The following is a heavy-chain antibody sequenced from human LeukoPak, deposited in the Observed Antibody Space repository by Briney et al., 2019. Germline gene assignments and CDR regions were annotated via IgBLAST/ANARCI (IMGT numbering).Heavy chain of an antibody. D-gene: IGHD3-10*01. V-gene: IGHV4-34*01. J-gene: IGHJ4*02. CDR1: GGSISSYY. CDR2: INHSGST. Sequence: SETLSLTCTVSGGSISSYYCNWIRQPPGKGLEWIGEINHSGSTNYNPSLKSRVTISVDTSKNQFSLKLSSVTAADTAVYYCARSGLLAYGSGSYYNDYWGQGTLVTVSS. CDR3: ARSGLLAYGSGSYYNDY.